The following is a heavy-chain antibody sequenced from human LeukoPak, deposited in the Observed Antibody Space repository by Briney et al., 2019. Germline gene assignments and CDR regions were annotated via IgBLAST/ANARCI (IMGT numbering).Heavy chain of an antibody. V-gene: IGHV3-30-3*01. Sequence: GGSLRRSCAASRFTFSSHAMHWVPQAPGNGLEGVAIISYERSNKDYVDSVRGRFTVSSDNSKNTLDLQMNGLRAEACAVYYCARDMSGRYQFDYWGQGTLATVSS. D-gene: IGHD1-26*01. J-gene: IGHJ4*02. CDR3: ARDMSGRYQFDY. CDR2: ISYERSNK. CDR1: RFTFSSHA.